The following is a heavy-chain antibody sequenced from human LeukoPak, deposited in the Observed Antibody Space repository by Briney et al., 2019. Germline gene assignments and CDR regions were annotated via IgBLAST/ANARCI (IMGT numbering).Heavy chain of an antibody. D-gene: IGHD1-26*01. J-gene: IGHJ6*03. CDR2: ITTSSTYT. V-gene: IGHV3-21*01. Sequence: GGSLRLSCEASGFSFSSYNMDWVRQTPGKGLEWISSITTSSTYTFYADSVKGRFTISRDNARNSLYLQMNSLTAEDTAVYYCARDPYSGAYGNTYYYYMDVWGKGTTVTVSS. CDR1: GFSFSSYN. CDR3: ARDPYSGAYGNTYYYYMDV.